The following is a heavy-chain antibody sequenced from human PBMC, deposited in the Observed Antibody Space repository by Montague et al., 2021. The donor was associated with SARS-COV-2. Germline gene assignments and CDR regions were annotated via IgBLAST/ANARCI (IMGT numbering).Heavy chain of an antibody. CDR1: GGSISSGSYY. Sequence: TLSLTCTVSGGSISSGSYYWSWIRQPAGKGLEWIGRIYTSGSTDYNPSLKSRVTISVDTSKNQFSLRLSSVTAADTAIYYCATLTQSNGDFWGHGALVTVS. J-gene: IGHJ4*01. CDR2: IYTSGST. V-gene: IGHV4-61*02. CDR3: ATLTQSNGDF. D-gene: IGHD4/OR15-4a*01.